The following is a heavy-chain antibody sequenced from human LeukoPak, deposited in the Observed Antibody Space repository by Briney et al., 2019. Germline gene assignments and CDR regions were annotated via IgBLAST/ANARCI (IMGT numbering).Heavy chain of an antibody. V-gene: IGHV3-11*01. CDR2: ISSSGSTI. D-gene: IGHD2-15*01. CDR3: ARDGVVAATLLDY. Sequence: GGSLRLSCAASGFTFSDYYMSWIRQAPGKGLEWVSYISSSGSTIYYADSVKGRFTISRDNAKNSLYLKMNSLRAEDTAVYYCARDGVVAATLLDYWGQGTLVTVSS. CDR1: GFTFSDYY. J-gene: IGHJ4*02.